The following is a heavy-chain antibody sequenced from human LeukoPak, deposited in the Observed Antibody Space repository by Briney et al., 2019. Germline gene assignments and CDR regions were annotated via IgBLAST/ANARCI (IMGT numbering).Heavy chain of an antibody. J-gene: IGHJ4*02. V-gene: IGHV3-30*18. CDR2: ISYDGSNK. CDR1: GFIFSSYG. CDR3: AKVAHYYGSGSYYEYYFDY. D-gene: IGHD3-10*01. Sequence: PGGSLRLSCAASGFIFSSYGMHWVRQAPGKGLEWVARISYDGSNKYYADSVKGRFAISRDNSKNTLYLQMNSLRADDTAVYYCAKVAHYYGSGSYYEYYFDYWGQGTLVTVSS.